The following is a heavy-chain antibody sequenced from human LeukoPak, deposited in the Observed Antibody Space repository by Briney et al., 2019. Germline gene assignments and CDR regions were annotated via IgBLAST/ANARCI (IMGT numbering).Heavy chain of an antibody. CDR3: ARERLGVTAFDI. V-gene: IGHV3-11*01. D-gene: IGHD2-21*02. CDR2: ISNSGSII. CDR1: GFTFSNYA. J-gene: IGHJ3*02. Sequence: GGSLRLSCAASGFTFSNYAMSWVRQAPGKGLAWVSYISNSGSIINYADSVKGRFTISRDNAKNSVFLQMNSLRAEDTAVYYCARERLGVTAFDIWGQGTMVTVSS.